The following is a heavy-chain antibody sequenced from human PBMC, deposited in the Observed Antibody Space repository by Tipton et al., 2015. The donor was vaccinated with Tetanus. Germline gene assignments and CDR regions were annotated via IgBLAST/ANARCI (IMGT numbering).Heavy chain of an antibody. CDR3: ARDHGITWGGMGYYYGMDV. V-gene: IGHV4-30-4*08. Sequence: TLSLTCTVSGDSIDGGFKNWGWIRQPPGKGLESIGYIYYSGSTYYNPSLKSRVTISVDTSKNQFSLRLSSVTAADTAVYYCARDHGITWGGMGYYYGMDVWGQGTTVTVSS. D-gene: IGHD3-16*01. J-gene: IGHJ6*02. CDR2: IYYSGST. CDR1: GDSIDGGFKN.